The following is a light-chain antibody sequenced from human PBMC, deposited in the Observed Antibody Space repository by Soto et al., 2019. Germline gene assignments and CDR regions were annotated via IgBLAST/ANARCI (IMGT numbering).Light chain of an antibody. CDR1: SSDVGGYNF. CDR2: DVT. CDR3: CSYVGSYTSYV. Sequence: QSALTQPRSVSGSPGQSVTISCTGTSSDVGGYNFVSWYQQQPGKAPKFMIYDVTKRPSGVPDRFSGSKSGNTASLTISGLQAEDEADYYCCSYVGSYTSYVFGTGTKLTVL. V-gene: IGLV2-11*01. J-gene: IGLJ1*01.